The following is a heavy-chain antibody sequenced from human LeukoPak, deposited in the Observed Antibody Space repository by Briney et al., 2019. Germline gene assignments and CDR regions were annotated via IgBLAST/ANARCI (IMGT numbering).Heavy chain of an antibody. Sequence: SVKVSCKASGGTFSSYAISWVRQAPGQGLEWMGGIIPIFGTANYAQKFQGRVTITADESTSTAYMELSSLRSEDTAVYYFFQAEDGIRYFDWLLPFDYWGQGTLVTVSS. J-gene: IGHJ4*02. CDR1: GGTFSSYA. D-gene: IGHD3-9*01. CDR2: IIPIFGTA. CDR3: FQAEDGIRYFDWLLPFDY. V-gene: IGHV1-69*01.